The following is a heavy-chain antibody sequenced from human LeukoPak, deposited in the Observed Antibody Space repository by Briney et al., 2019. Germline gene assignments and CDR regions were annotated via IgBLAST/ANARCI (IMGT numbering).Heavy chain of an antibody. Sequence: ASVKVSCKASGYTFTGYYMHWLRQAPGQGLEWMGWINPNSGGTNYAQKFQGRVTMTRDTSISTAYMELSRLKSDHSAVYYCARDKDGQQPWASENNWFDPWGQGTLVTVSS. CDR3: ARDKDGQQPWASENNWFDP. CDR2: INPNSGGT. D-gene: IGHD6-13*01. J-gene: IGHJ5*02. V-gene: IGHV1-2*02. CDR1: GYTFTGYY.